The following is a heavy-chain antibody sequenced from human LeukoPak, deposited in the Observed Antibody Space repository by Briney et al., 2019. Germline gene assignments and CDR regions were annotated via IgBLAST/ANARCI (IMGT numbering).Heavy chain of an antibody. J-gene: IGHJ4*02. V-gene: IGHV4-4*02. CDR3: ARSRGAAAGTWDY. D-gene: IGHD6-13*01. CDR2: IYHSGST. CDR1: GGSISSSNW. Sequence: SGTLSLTCAVSGGSISSSNWWSWVRQPPGKGLEWIGEIYHSGSTNYNPSLKSRVTISVDKSKNQFSLKLSSVTAADTAVYYCARSRGAAAGTWDYWGQGTLVTVSS.